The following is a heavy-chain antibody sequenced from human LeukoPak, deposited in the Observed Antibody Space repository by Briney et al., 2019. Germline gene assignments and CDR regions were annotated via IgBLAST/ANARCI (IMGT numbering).Heavy chain of an antibody. D-gene: IGHD3-22*01. V-gene: IGHV3-64*01. Sequence: GGSLRLSCAASGFTFSSYAVHWVRRAPGKGLEYVSAISSNGGSTYYANSVKGRFTISRDNSKNTLSFQMGSLRAEDMAVYYCARDQGTMTGAFDYWGQRTLVTVSS. CDR2: ISSNGGST. CDR3: ARDQGTMTGAFDY. J-gene: IGHJ4*02. CDR1: GFTFSSYA.